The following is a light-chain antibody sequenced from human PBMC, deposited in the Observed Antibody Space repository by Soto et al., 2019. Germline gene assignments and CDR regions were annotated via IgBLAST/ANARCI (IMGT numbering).Light chain of an antibody. V-gene: IGKV1-12*01. CDR1: QGVGVW. CDR3: QQAYSHPLT. J-gene: IGKJ4*01. Sequence: DIRMTQSPSSVSAPVGDTVTITCRASQGVGVWLGWYQQKPGKAPHLLIYGASGLQVGVPSRFSGSVSGADFTLTISNLQPEDLATYYCQQAYSHPLTFGGGTKVEIK. CDR2: GAS.